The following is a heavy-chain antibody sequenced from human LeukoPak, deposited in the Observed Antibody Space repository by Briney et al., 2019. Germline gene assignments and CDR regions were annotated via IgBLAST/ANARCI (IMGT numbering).Heavy chain of an antibody. CDR2: IKEEGSDK. V-gene: IGHV3-7*01. J-gene: IGHJ6*03. CDR1: EFTLRNYW. D-gene: IGHD2-2*01. CDR3: ARSFYGDDPYCCDMDV. Sequence: GGSLRLSCAASEFTLRNYWMSWVRQAPGKGLEWVATIKEEGSDKFYVDSVKGRFTISRENAKNSLYLQMNSLRAEDTAVYYCARSFYGDDPYCCDMDVWGKLTTVTVSS.